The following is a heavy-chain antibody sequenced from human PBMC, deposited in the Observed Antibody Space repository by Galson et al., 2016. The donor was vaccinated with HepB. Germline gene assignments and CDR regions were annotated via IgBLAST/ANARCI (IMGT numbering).Heavy chain of an antibody. D-gene: IGHD4-11*01. CDR1: DYTFTNYG. CDR3: TRTAYSRTYKIGDAFDV. Sequence: SVKVSCKASDYTFTNYGTTWVRQAPGQGLEWMGWISGYNDNANYAQRFQGRVTMTTDTSTNTGYMELRSLRSDDTAIYYCTRTAYSRTYKIGDAFDVWGQGTLVTVSS. V-gene: IGHV1-18*01. J-gene: IGHJ3*01. CDR2: ISGYNDNA.